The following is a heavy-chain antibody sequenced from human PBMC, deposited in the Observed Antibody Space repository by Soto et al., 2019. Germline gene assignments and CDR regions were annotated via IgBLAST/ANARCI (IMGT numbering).Heavy chain of an antibody. CDR1: GYTFTGYY. Sequence: QVQLVQSGAEVKKPGASVKVSCKASGYTFTGYYMHWVRQAPGQGLEWMGWINPNRGGTNYAQKVQGGVTMARDTSMSTAYMELSRLRADDTAVYYCARSDISWFDPWGQGTLVTVSS. D-gene: IGHD3-9*01. CDR2: INPNRGGT. J-gene: IGHJ5*02. V-gene: IGHV1-2*02. CDR3: ARSDISWFDP.